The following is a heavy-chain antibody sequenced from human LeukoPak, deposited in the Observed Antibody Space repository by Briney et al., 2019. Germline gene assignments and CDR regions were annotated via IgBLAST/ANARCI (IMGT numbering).Heavy chain of an antibody. D-gene: IGHD3-3*01. CDR1: GYSFTSYW. Sequence: GEXXXXSFKGSGYSFTSYWIGWVRPMPGKGVEWMGIIYPGDSDTRYSPSFQGQVTISAHNSISTAYLQWSSLKPSDTAMYYCARRASSDFWSGYSAFDYWGQGTLVTVSS. CDR2: IYPGDSDT. J-gene: IGHJ4*02. CDR3: ARRASSDFWSGYSAFDY. V-gene: IGHV5-51*01.